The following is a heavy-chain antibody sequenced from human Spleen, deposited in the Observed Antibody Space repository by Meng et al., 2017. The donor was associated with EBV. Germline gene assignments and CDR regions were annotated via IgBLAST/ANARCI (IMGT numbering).Heavy chain of an antibody. J-gene: IGHJ4*02. CDR3: ARDISGSHDY. CDR2: IYYSGST. D-gene: IGHD1-26*01. CDR1: GGSVSSGSYY. V-gene: IGHV4-61*01. Sequence: VPLRELGPGLVTASGALSLTCTVSGGSVSSGSYYWSWIRQPPGKGLEWIGYIYYSGSTNYNPSLKSRVTISVDTSKNQFSLKLSSVTAADTAVYYCARDISGSHDYWGQGTLVTVSS.